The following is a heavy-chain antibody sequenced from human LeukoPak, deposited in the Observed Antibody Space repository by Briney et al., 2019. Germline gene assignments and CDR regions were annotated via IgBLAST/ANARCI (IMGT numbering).Heavy chain of an antibody. V-gene: IGHV3-53*04. CDR1: GFTVSSNY. J-gene: IGHJ4*02. D-gene: IGHD2-15*01. CDR3: ARGWFRGFDY. CDR2: TYSGGST. Sequence: GGSLRLSCAASGFTVSSNYMSWVRQAPGKGLEWVSVTYSGGSTYYADSVKGRFTISRHNSKNTLFLQMNSLRAEDTAVYYCARGWFRGFDYWGQGTLVTVSS.